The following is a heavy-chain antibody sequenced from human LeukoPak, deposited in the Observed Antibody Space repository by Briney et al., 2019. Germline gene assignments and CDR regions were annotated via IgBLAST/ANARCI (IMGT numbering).Heavy chain of an antibody. V-gene: IGHV1-3*01. D-gene: IGHD3-10*01. CDR3: ARDRGRILWFGELDY. Sequence: ASVKVSCKASGYPFSRHAIHWVRQAPGQRLEWMGWINSGNGKTKYSQKFQGRVTITRDTSASTAYMELTSLTAEDTAVYYCARDRGRILWFGELDYWGQGTLVSVSS. J-gene: IGHJ4*02. CDR2: INSGNGKT. CDR1: GYPFSRHA.